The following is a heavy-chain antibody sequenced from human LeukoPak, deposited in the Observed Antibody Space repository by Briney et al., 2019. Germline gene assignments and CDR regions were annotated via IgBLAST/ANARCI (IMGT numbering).Heavy chain of an antibody. Sequence: GGSLRLSCETSGITFRNAAMTWVRQAPGKGLVWVSAITASGDLTYYADSVKGRFSISRDNSKNTLYLQMTSLTAEDTAIYYCARDGGYWGQGTPVTVSS. J-gene: IGHJ4*01. CDR1: GITFRNAA. CDR3: ARDGGY. V-gene: IGHV3-23*01. CDR2: ITASGDLT.